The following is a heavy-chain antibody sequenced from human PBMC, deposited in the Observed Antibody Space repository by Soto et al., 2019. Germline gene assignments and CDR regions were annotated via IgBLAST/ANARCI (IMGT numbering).Heavy chain of an antibody. CDR2: INHSGST. CDR3: ARRGLYYDFWSGHKENWFDP. J-gene: IGHJ5*02. V-gene: IGHV4-34*01. Sequence: SGSLYLTCAVYGGSFSGYYWSWIRQPPGKGLEWIGEINHSGSTNYNPSLKSRVTISVDTSKNQFSLKLSSVTAADTAVYYCARRGLYYDFWSGHKENWFDPWGQGTLVTVSS. D-gene: IGHD3-3*01. CDR1: GGSFSGYY.